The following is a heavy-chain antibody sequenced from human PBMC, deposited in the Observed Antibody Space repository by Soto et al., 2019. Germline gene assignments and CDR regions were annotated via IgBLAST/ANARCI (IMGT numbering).Heavy chain of an antibody. D-gene: IGHD2-21*02. Sequence: EVQLVESGGGLVQPGGSLKLSCAASGFTFSGSAMHWVRQASGKGLEWVGRIRDTANSYATAYTASVKGRFTISREDSKNTAYLQMNSLKTEDTAVYYCTRLYCDGDCDFDSWGQGTLVTVSS. CDR1: GFTFSGSA. J-gene: IGHJ4*02. V-gene: IGHV3-73*02. CDR3: TRLYCDGDCDFDS. CDR2: IRDTANSYAT.